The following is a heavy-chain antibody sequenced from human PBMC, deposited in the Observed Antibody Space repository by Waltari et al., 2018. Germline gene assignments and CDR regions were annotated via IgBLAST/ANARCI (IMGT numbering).Heavy chain of an antibody. V-gene: IGHV4-59*08. J-gene: IGHJ4*03. CDR2: IRHTGDT. Sequence: QVQLQESGPGLVKSSETLSLRCTVSGVSVNNYFWNWIRQAPGKGPEWIGYIRHTGDTKQNPSRKSGVSMSGDTSRNEIYLRLSSVSAADTAIYYGARWESGWRALQIWGQGTLGTVSS. D-gene: IGHD6-19*01. CDR3: ARWESGWRALQI. CDR1: GVSVNNYF.